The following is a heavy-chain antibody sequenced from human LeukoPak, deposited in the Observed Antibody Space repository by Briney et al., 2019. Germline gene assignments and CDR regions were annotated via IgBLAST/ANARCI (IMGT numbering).Heavy chain of an antibody. CDR3: ARTTVVTPSAFDI. CDR1: GGSFSGYY. J-gene: IGHJ3*02. Sequence: SETLSLTCAVYGGSFSGYYWSWIRQPPGKGLDWIGEINHSGSTNYNPSLKSRVTISVDTSKNQFSLKLSSVTAADTAVYYCARTTVVTPSAFDIWGQGTMVTVSS. V-gene: IGHV4-34*01. D-gene: IGHD4-23*01. CDR2: INHSGST.